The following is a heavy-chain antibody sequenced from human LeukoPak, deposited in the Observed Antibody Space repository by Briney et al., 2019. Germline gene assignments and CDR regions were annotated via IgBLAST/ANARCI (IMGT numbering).Heavy chain of an antibody. Sequence: SETLSLTCTVSGGSISGDYWSWIRQPPGKGLEWIGYIYYSGSTNYNPSLKSRVTISVDTSKNQFSLKLSSVTAADTAVYYCARGGRYCSGGSCYSIVDYWGQGTLVTVSS. J-gene: IGHJ4*02. D-gene: IGHD2-15*01. CDR3: ARGGRYCSGGSCYSIVDY. CDR2: IYYSGST. CDR1: GGSISGDY. V-gene: IGHV4-59*01.